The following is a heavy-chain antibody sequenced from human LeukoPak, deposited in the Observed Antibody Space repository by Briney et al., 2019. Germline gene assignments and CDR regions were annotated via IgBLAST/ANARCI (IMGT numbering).Heavy chain of an antibody. CDR3: ARDSLVVVGSRVDY. CDR2: INPKSGET. J-gene: IGHJ4*02. Sequence: GASVKVSCKASGYTFADYYIHWVRQAPGQGLEWMGWINPKSGETNYAPRSQGRVTMTRDTSTSTVYLELIGLRSDDTAVYYCARDSLVVVGSRVDYWGQGTLVTVSS. V-gene: IGHV1-2*02. D-gene: IGHD2-15*01. CDR1: GYTFADYY.